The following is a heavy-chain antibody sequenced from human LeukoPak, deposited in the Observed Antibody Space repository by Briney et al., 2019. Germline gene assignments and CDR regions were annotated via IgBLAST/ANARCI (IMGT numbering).Heavy chain of an antibody. CDR1: GFTFSNYG. J-gene: IGHJ4*02. V-gene: IGHV3-33*01. CDR2: IWYDGTNK. Sequence: PGGSLRLSCAASGFTFSNYGMHWVRQAPGKGLEWVADIWYDGTNKHYADSVRGRFTISRDNSKNTLYLQINSLRVEDTAVYYCARDRSSGLGGQGTLVTVSS. D-gene: IGHD3-22*01. CDR3: ARDRSSGL.